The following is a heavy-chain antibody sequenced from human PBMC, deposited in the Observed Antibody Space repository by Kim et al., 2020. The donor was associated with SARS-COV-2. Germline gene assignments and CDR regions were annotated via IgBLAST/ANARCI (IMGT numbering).Heavy chain of an antibody. Sequence: ASVKVSCKASGYTFTGYYMHWVRQAPGQGLEWMGRINPNSGGTNYAQKFQGRVTMTRDTSISTAYMELSRLRSDDTAVYYCARDVYYYDSSGYGTYYYGMDVWGQGTTVTVSS. CDR2: INPNSGGT. CDR3: ARDVYYYDSSGYGTYYYGMDV. D-gene: IGHD3-22*01. CDR1: GYTFTGYY. J-gene: IGHJ6*02. V-gene: IGHV1-2*06.